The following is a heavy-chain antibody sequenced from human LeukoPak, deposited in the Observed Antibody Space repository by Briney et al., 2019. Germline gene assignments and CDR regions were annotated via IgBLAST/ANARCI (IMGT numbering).Heavy chain of an antibody. CDR1: GYTFTSYG. J-gene: IGHJ4*02. Sequence: VASVKVSCKASGYTFTSYGISWVRQAPGQGLEWMGWISAYNGNTNYAQKLQGRVTMTTDTSTSTAYMELRSLRSDDTAVYYCARDKAPRIAAAGSEGDPPFDYWGQGTLVTVSS. CDR2: ISAYNGNT. CDR3: ARDKAPRIAAAGSEGDPPFDY. D-gene: IGHD6-13*01. V-gene: IGHV1-18*01.